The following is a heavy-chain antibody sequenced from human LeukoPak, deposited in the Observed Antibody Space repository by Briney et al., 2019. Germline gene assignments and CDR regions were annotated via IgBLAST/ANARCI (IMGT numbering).Heavy chain of an antibody. CDR3: ARHSRIDSSGWYVNYYYYYMDV. J-gene: IGHJ6*03. V-gene: IGHV5-51*01. CDR2: IYPGDSDT. CDR1: GYSFTSYW. D-gene: IGHD6-19*01. Sequence: GESLKISCKGSGYSFTSYWIGWVRQMPGKGLEWMGIIYPGDSDTRYSPSFQGQVTISADKSISTAYLQWSSLKASDTAMYYCARHSRIDSSGWYVNYYYYYMDVWGKGTTVTISS.